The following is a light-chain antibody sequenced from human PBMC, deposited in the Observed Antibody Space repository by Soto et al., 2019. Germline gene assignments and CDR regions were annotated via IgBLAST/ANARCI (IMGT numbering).Light chain of an antibody. J-gene: IGLJ1*01. CDR2: DNS. Sequence: QSALTQPPSASGSPGQSVTISCTGTSTNIGGGNDVPWYQQHPGTAPKLLIYDNSERPSGVPDRFSGSKSGTTASLTITGLQADDEADYYCRSYSGTMCHYVFGGGTKLTVL. CDR3: RSYSGTMCHYV. CDR1: STNIGGGND. V-gene: IGLV2-8*01.